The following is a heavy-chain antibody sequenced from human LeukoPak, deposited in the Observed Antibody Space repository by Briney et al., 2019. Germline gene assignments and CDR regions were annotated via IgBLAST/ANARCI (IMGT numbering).Heavy chain of an antibody. CDR1: GFTFSSYG. D-gene: IGHD2-21*01. CDR2: ISGSGGST. CDR3: ARESFHGGPFDY. V-gene: IGHV3-23*01. Sequence: PGVSLRLSCAASGFTFSSYGMHWVRQAPGKGLEWVSAISGSGGSTYYADSVKGRFTISRDNSKNTLYLQMNSLRAEDTAVYYCARESFHGGPFDYWGQGTLVTVSS. J-gene: IGHJ4*02.